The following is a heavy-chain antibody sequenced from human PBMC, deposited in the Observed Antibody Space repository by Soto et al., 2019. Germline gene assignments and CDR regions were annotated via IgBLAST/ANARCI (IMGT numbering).Heavy chain of an antibody. V-gene: IGHV3-64*01. Sequence: EVQLVESGGGLVQPGGSLRLSCAASGFTFSRYAMHWVRQAPGKGLEYVSPISSNGGSTYYANSVKGRFTISRDNSENTLYLQMGSLRPEATAVYYCARGGRGYEFDYWGQGTLVTVSS. CDR2: ISSNGGST. CDR1: GFTFSRYA. CDR3: ARGGRGYEFDY. J-gene: IGHJ4*02. D-gene: IGHD5-12*01.